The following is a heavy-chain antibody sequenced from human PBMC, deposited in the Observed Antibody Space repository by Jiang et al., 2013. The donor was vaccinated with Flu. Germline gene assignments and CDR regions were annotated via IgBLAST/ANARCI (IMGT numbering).Heavy chain of an antibody. CDR3: ARELYGSEYFQH. Sequence: EVKKPGPSVKVSCKASGYTFTSHYMHWVRQAPGQGLEWMGIINPSGGSTSYAQKFQGRVTMTRDTSTSTVYMELSSLRSEDTAVYYCARELYGSEYFQHWGQGTLVTVSS. CDR2: INPSGGST. D-gene: IGHD4-17*01. CDR1: GYTFTSHY. V-gene: IGHV1-46*01. J-gene: IGHJ1*01.